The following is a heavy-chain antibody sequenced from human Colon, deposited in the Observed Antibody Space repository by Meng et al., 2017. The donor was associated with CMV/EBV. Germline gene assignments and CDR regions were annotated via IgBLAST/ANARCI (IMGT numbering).Heavy chain of an antibody. CDR2: IAWDGDTF. CDR3: VKGGADLKWLLFDS. V-gene: IGHV3-43D*03. D-gene: IGHD3-3*01. Sequence: GESLKISCAASGFSLADYAMRWVRQAPGKGLEWVSVIAWDGDTFYYADSVKGRFTISRDVRKNVLYLDMDNVRPDDTAFYHCVKGGADLKWLLFDSWGPGTLVTVSS. CDR1: GFSLADYA. J-gene: IGHJ5*01.